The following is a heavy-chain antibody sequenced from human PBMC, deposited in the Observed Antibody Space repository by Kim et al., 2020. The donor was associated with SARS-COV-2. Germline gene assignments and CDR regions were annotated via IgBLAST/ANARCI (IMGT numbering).Heavy chain of an antibody. CDR2: ISYDGSNK. D-gene: IGHD3-22*01. J-gene: IGHJ4*02. CDR3: ARDRRDSSGYSRGDFDY. V-gene: IGHV3-30*04. CDR1: GFTFSSYA. Sequence: GGSLRLSCAASGFTFSSYAMHWVRQAPGKGLEWVAVISYDGSNKYYADSVKGRFTISRDNSKNTLYLQMNSLRAEDTAVYYCARDRRDSSGYSRGDFDYWGQGTLVTVSS.